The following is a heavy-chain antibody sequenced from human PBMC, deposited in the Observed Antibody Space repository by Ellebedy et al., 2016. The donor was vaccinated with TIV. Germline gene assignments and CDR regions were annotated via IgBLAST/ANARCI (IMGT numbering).Heavy chain of an antibody. CDR2: ISWSGGRG. Sequence: SLKISXAASGFTFGAYAMHWVRQAPGKGLEWVSGISWSGGRGGYADSVKGRFTISRDNAKNSLYLQMNSLRPDDTALYYCAKDIGPYYYGSGSDYGMDVWGQGTTVSVSS. V-gene: IGHV3-9*01. CDR3: AKDIGPYYYGSGSDYGMDV. CDR1: GFTFGAYA. J-gene: IGHJ6*02. D-gene: IGHD3-10*01.